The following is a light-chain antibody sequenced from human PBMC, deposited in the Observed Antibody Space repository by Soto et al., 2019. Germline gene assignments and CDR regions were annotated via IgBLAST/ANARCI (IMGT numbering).Light chain of an antibody. CDR1: QSVSSN. V-gene: IGKV3-20*01. Sequence: EIVMSQSAAAVSVSPGERATLSCRASQSVSSNLAWYQQKPGQAPRLLIYGASTRATGIPDRFSGSGSGTDFTLTISRLEPEDFAVYYCQQYGRSPWTFGQGTKVDIK. J-gene: IGKJ1*01. CDR2: GAS. CDR3: QQYGRSPWT.